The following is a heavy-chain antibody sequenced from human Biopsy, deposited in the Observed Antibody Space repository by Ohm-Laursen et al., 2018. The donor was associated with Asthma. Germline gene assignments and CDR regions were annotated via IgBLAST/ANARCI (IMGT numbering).Heavy chain of an antibody. J-gene: IGHJ4*02. CDR2: IYHSGST. CDR3: ARVKDGYNFDY. Sequence: SPTLSLTCAVSGGSISSGGYSWSWIRQPTGKGLEWIGYIYHSGSTYYNPSLKSRVTISVDRSKNQFSLKLSSVTAADTAVYYCARVKDGYNFDYWGQGTLVTVSS. CDR1: GGSISSGGYS. D-gene: IGHD5-24*01. V-gene: IGHV4-30-2*01.